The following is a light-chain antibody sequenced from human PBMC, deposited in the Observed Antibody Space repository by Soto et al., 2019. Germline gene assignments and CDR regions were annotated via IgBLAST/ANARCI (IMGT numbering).Light chain of an antibody. Sequence: QSVLTQPPSVSAAPGQKVTISCSGSSSNIGVTSVSWYQQLPGAAPKLLIYENDKRPSGTPDRFSGSKSGTSATLGITGLQTGDEADYYCGTWDSSLSADVFGTGTKVTVL. V-gene: IGLV1-51*02. CDR1: SSNIGVTS. J-gene: IGLJ1*01. CDR2: END. CDR3: GTWDSSLSADV.